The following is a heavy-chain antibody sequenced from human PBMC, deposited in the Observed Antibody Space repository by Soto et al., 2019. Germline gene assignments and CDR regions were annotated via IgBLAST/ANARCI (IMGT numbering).Heavy chain of an antibody. CDR1: GGSISSSSYY. Sequence: SETLSLTCTVSGGSISSSSYYWGWIRQPPGKGLEWIGSIYYSGSTYYNPSLKSRVTISVDTSKNQFSLKLSSVTAADTAVYYCARVHRSRSVWGQGTLVTVSS. CDR3: ARVHRSRSV. J-gene: IGHJ4*02. D-gene: IGHD6-6*01. CDR2: IYYSGST. V-gene: IGHV4-39*01.